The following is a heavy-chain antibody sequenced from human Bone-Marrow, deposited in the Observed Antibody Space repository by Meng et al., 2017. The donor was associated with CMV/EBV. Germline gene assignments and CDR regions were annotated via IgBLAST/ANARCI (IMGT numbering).Heavy chain of an antibody. CDR3: ARARGVLRSLEWLFNAFDI. CDR1: FGTYW. V-gene: IGHV3-7*03. Sequence: FGTYWMTWVRQAPGKGLEWVANIQQDGTEKYYVDSVKGRFTISRDNAKNSLYLQMNSLRAEDTAIYYCARARGVLRSLEWLFNAFDIWGQGTVVTVSS. J-gene: IGHJ3*02. CDR2: IQQDGTEK. D-gene: IGHD3-3*01.